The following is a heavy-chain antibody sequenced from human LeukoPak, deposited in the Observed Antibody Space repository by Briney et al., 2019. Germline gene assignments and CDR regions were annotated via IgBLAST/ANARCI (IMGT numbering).Heavy chain of an antibody. CDR2: ISGSGGDT. V-gene: IGHV3-23*01. J-gene: IGHJ4*02. Sequence: GGPLRLSCAASGFTFSTYTMNWVRQAPGKGLEWVSVISGSGGDTYYADSVKGRFTISRDNSKNTLYLQMNSLRAEDTAVYHCAKGQQSGSYSSSDYWGQGTLVTVSS. CDR1: GFTFSTYT. D-gene: IGHD1-26*01. CDR3: AKGQQSGSYSSSDY.